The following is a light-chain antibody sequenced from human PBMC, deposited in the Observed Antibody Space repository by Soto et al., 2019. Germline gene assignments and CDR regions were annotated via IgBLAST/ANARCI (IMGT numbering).Light chain of an antibody. V-gene: IGKV3-15*01. J-gene: IGKJ4*01. CDR2: HAS. CDR3: QQYTVWPFT. Sequence: EIVMTQSPATLSLSPCDRATLSCRSSQSINTNLAWYQQSPGRAPRLFIYHASTRATGIPDRFSGSGSGTEFTLTISSLQSEDFAVYYCQQYTVWPFTFGGGTKVDI. CDR1: QSINTN.